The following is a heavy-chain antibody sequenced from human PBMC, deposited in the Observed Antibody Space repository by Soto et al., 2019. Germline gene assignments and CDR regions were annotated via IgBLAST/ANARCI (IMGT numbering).Heavy chain of an antibody. Sequence: SETQSLTSAVYGGSFTGYYWSWIRPPPGKGLEWIGEINHSGSTNYNPSLKSRVTISADTSKNQFSLKLSSVTAADTAGCYCARTNSFRPIFGVAPYHFDFWGQETLVTVS. D-gene: IGHD3-3*01. CDR3: ARTNSFRPIFGVAPYHFDF. CDR1: GGSFTGYY. J-gene: IGHJ4*02. CDR2: INHSGST. V-gene: IGHV4-34*01.